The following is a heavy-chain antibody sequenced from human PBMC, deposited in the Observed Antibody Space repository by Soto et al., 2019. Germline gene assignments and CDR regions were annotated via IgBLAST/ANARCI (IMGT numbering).Heavy chain of an antibody. CDR2: INAGNGNT. V-gene: IGHV1-3*01. D-gene: IGHD3-10*01. CDR3: ARIIWFGDLEEGYFDY. J-gene: IGHJ4*02. Sequence: QVQLVQSGAEVKKPGASVRVSCKTSGYTFTSYAMHWVRQAPGQRREWMGWINAGNGNTKYSQKFQRRVTITRDTSASTAYMELSSLRSEDTAVYYCARIIWFGDLEEGYFDYWGRGTLVTVSS. CDR1: GYTFTSYA.